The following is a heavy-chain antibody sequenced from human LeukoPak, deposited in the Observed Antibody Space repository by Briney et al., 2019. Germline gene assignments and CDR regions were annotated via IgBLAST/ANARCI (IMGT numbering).Heavy chain of an antibody. Sequence: ASVKVSCKASGYTFTSHGISWVRQAPGQGLEWMGWISGHNGNTNYAQNFQGRVTMTTEISTSTAYMELTTLRYDDTAVYYCSTGYGSNWFGIFDIWGQGTMVTVSS. J-gene: IGHJ3*02. CDR1: GYTFTSHG. CDR2: ISGHNGNT. V-gene: IGHV1-18*01. D-gene: IGHD6-13*01. CDR3: STGYGSNWFGIFDI.